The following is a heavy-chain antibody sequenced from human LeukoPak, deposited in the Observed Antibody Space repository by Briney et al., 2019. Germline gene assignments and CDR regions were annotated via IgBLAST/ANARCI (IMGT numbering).Heavy chain of an antibody. J-gene: IGHJ3*02. CDR3: ARLPITMIVAGGGAFDI. CDR2: IYYSGST. CDR1: GGSISSYY. D-gene: IGHD3-22*01. Sequence: SETLSLTCTVSGGSISSYYWSWIRQPPGKGLEWIGYIYYSGSTNYNPSLKSRVTISVDTSKNQFSLKLSSVTAADTAVYYCARLPITMIVAGGGAFDIWGQGTMVTVSS. V-gene: IGHV4-59*08.